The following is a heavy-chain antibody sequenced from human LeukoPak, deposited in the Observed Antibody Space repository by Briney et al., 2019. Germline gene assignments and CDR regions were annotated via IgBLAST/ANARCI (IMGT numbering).Heavy chain of an antibody. CDR2: IYYSGST. CDR1: GGSISSYY. J-gene: IGHJ4*02. CDR3: ARSTPPFYYFDY. Sequence: SETLSLTCTVSGGSISSYYWSWIRQPPGKGLEWIGYIYYSGSTNYNPSLKSRVTISVDTSKNQFSLKLSSVTAADTAVYYCARSTPPFYYFDYWGQGTLATVSS. D-gene: IGHD2-15*01. V-gene: IGHV4-59*01.